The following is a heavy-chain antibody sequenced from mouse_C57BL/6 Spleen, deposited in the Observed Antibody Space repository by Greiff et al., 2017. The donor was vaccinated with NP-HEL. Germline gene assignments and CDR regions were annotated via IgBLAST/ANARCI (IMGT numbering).Heavy chain of an antibody. J-gene: IGHJ2*01. Sequence: QVQLQQSGAELVKPGASVKMSCKASGYTFTSYWITWVKQRPGQGLEWIGDIYPGSGSTNYNEPFKSKATLTVDTSSSTAYMQRSSRTSEDSSVYYCARTGTDYWGQGTTLTVSS. CDR3: ARTGTDY. D-gene: IGHD4-1*01. V-gene: IGHV1-55*01. CDR1: GYTFTSYW. CDR2: IYPGSGST.